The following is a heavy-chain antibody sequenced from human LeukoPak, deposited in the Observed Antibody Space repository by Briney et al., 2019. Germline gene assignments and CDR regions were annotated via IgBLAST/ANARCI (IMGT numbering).Heavy chain of an antibody. CDR3: ARNYYGFRYYGMDV. J-gene: IGHJ6*04. V-gene: IGHV4-34*01. CDR1: GGSFSGYY. Sequence: SETLSLTCAAYGGSFSGYYWSWIRQPPGKGLEWIGEINHSGSTNYNPSLKSRVTISVDTSKNQFSLKLSSVTAADTAVYYCARNYYGFRYYGMDVWGKGTTVTVSS. D-gene: IGHD3-10*01. CDR2: INHSGST.